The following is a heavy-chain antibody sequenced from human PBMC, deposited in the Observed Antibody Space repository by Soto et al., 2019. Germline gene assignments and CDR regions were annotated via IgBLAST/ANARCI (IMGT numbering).Heavy chain of an antibody. J-gene: IGHJ4*02. CDR2: IYSGGYT. D-gene: IGHD3-10*01. Sequence: EVQLVESVGGLIQPGGSLRLSCAVSGFTVSNNCMSWVRQAPGKGLEGVSVIYSGGYTAYGDSVKGRFTISRDNSKNTLFLKNNSLSADEPAGYFCGTRAGGGGYWGQGTLVTVSS. CDR3: GTRAGGGGY. V-gene: IGHV3-53*01. CDR1: GFTVSNNC.